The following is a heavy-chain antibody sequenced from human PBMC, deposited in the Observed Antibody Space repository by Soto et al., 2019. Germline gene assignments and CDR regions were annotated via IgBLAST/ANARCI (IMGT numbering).Heavy chain of an antibody. CDR3: TTPARDGSSRSDYYFGMAV. J-gene: IGHJ6*02. Sequence: GGSLRLSCAASGFTFSNAWMSWVRRAPGKGLEWVGRIKSKTDGGTTDYAAPVKVRFTISRDDSKNTLYLQMNSLKSEDTAVYYCTTPARDGSSRSDYYFGMAVWGQGTTVTVSS. CDR2: IKSKTDGGTT. D-gene: IGHD2-2*03. V-gene: IGHV3-15*01. CDR1: GFTFSNAW.